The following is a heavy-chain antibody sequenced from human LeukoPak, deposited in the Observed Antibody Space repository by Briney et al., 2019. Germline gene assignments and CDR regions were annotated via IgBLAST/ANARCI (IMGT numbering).Heavy chain of an antibody. D-gene: IGHD5-18*01. J-gene: IGHJ4*02. CDR3: AKGSLAWIQLWLVTPVKYYFDY. CDR2: ISGSGGST. Sequence: GGSLRLSCAASGFTFSSYAMSWVRQAPGKGLEWVSAISGSGGSTYYADSVKGRFTISRDNSKNTLYLRMNSLRAEDTAVYYCAKGSLAWIQLWLVTPVKYYFDYWGQGTLVTVSS. CDR1: GFTFSSYA. V-gene: IGHV3-23*01.